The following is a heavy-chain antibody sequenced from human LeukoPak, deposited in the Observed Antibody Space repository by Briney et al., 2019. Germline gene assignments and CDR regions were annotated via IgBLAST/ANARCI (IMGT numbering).Heavy chain of an antibody. CDR1: GYTLTDLS. V-gene: IGHV1-24*01. D-gene: IGHD4-17*01. CDR2: FDPEDGET. J-gene: IGHJ4*02. CDR3: ARAGTTVTLEPYFDY. Sequence: ASVKVSCKVSGYTLTDLSMHWVRQAPGKGLEWMGGFDPEDGETIYAQKFQGRVTMTEDTSTDTAYMELSSLRSEDTAVYYCARAGTTVTLEPYFDYWGQGTLVTVSS.